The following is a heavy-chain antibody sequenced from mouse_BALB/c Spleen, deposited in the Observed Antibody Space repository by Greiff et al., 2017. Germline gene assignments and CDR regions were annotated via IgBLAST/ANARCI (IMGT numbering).Heavy chain of an antibody. V-gene: IGHV5-15*02. Sequence: EVKLMESGGGLVQPGGSRKLSCAASGFTFSDYGMAWVRQAPGKGPEWVAFISNLAYSIYYADTVTGRFTISRENAKNTLYLEMSSLRSEDTAMYYCARDRNGYYFDYWGQGTTLTVSS. CDR2: ISNLAYSI. CDR1: GFTFSDYG. J-gene: IGHJ2*01. CDR3: ARDRNGYYFDY. D-gene: IGHD1-2*01.